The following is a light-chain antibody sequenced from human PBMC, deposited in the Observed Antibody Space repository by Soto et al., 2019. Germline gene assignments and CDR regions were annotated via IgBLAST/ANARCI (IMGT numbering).Light chain of an antibody. CDR1: QTVYSN. Sequence: ETVMTQSPVTLSASPGERATLSCWASQTVYSNLAWYQQKPGQAPRLLTYSTSTRATGIPASFSGSRSGTEFTLTISSLQSEDFAVYYCQQYNTWPLTFGGGTKVEIK. J-gene: IGKJ4*01. V-gene: IGKV3-15*01. CDR2: STS. CDR3: QQYNTWPLT.